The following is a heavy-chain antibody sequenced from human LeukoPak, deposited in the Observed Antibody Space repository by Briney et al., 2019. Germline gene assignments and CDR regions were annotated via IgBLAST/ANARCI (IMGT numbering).Heavy chain of an antibody. V-gene: IGHV1-69*01. CDR2: IIPIFGTA. J-gene: IGHJ5*02. Sequence: SVKVSCKASGGTFSSYAISWVRQAPGQGLEWMGGIIPIFGTANYAQKFQGRVTITADESTSTASMELSSLRSEDTAVYYCARDFSKLPFLEWSGFDPWGQGTLVTVSS. CDR1: GGTFSSYA. CDR3: ARDFSKLPFLEWSGFDP. D-gene: IGHD3-3*01.